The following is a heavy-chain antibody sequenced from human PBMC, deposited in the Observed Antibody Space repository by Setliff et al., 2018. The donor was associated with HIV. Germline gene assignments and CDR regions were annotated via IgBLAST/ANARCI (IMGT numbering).Heavy chain of an antibody. J-gene: IGHJ5*02. V-gene: IGHV4-34*01. CDR2: IDHSGST. Sequence: SETLSLTCAVYGGSFRGYYWNWIRQSPDKGLEWIGEIDHSGSTNYNPSLRSRVIMSAGTPKSQFSLNLTSLTAGDTAVYYRARGTKGSRWSVTRINWFDTWGQGTLVTVSS. CDR3: ARGTKGSRWSVTRINWFDT. D-gene: IGHD6-13*01. CDR1: GGSFRGYY.